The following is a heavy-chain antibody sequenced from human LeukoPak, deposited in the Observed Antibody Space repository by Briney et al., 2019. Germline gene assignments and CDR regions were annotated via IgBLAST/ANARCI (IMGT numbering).Heavy chain of an antibody. D-gene: IGHD3-16*01. J-gene: IGHJ3*01. V-gene: IGHV3-7*01. CDR2: IKEDGSAK. CDR1: SLTFSSYW. Sequence: GGSLRLSCVVSSLTFSSYWMTWVRQAPGKGLEWVANIKEDGSAKSYVDSVNGRFTISRDNDKNSLSLQMNSLRVEDTAVYYCARDYDYFSGHNLDAFDVWGQGTTVTVSS. CDR3: ARDYDYFSGHNLDAFDV.